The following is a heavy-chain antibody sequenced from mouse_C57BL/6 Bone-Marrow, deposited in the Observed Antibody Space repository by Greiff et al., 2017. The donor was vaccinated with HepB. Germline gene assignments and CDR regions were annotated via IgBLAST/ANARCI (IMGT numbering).Heavy chain of an antibody. CDR2: FHPYNDDT. J-gene: IGHJ2*01. CDR1: GYTFTTYP. V-gene: IGHV1-47*01. Sequence: QVQLQQSGAELVKPGASVKMSCKASGYTFTTYPIEWMKQNHGKSLEWIGNFHPYNDDTKYNEKFKGKATLTVEKSSSTVYLELSRLTSDDSAVYYCAIPCYAGVVATRGLAYWGQGTTLTVSS. CDR3: AIPCYAGVVATRGLAY. D-gene: IGHD1-1*01.